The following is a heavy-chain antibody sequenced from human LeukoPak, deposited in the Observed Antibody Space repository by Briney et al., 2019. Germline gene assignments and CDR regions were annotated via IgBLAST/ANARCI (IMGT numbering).Heavy chain of an antibody. J-gene: IGHJ3*02. CDR3: ASGVHYSSGWIDI. Sequence: PGGSLRLSCAASGFTLSSNEMNRVRQAPGKGLEWLSYISSSGGTIHYVDSVKGRFTISRDNAKNSLFLQMNSLRAEDTAVYYCASGVHYSSGWIDIWGQGTMVTVSS. CDR2: ISSSGGTI. D-gene: IGHD6-19*01. CDR1: GFTLSSNE. V-gene: IGHV3-48*03.